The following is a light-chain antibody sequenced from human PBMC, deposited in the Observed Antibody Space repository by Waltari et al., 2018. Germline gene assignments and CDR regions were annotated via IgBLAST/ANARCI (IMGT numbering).Light chain of an antibody. Sequence: QSVVTQPPSASGTPGQRVTISCSGSSSNIGSHTVNWYQHLPGAAPKLLIYNSKPRPAGLPDRFLCSKSGTSASLAISGLESEDEADYYCAVWDDSRDGWVFGGGTKLTVL. CDR2: NSK. CDR3: AVWDDSRDGWV. J-gene: IGLJ3*02. CDR1: SSNIGSHT. V-gene: IGLV1-44*01.